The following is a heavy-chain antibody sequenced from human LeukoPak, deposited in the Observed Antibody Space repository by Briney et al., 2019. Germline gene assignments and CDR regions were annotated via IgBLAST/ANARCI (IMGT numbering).Heavy chain of an antibody. J-gene: IGHJ1*01. D-gene: IGHD3-3*01. Sequence: GGSLRLSCAASGFTFSSYAMHWVRQAPGKGLEWVAVISYDGSNKYYADSVKGRFTISRDNSKNTLYLQMNSLRAEDTAVYYCARSPYDFWSGYYAGYFQHWGQGSLVTVSS. CDR3: ARSPYDFWSGYYAGYFQH. V-gene: IGHV3-30*01. CDR1: GFTFSSYA. CDR2: ISYDGSNK.